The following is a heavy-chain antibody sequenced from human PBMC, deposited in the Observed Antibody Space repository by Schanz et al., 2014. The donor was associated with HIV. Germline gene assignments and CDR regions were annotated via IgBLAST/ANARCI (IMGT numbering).Heavy chain of an antibody. CDR1: GFTFSSYA. CDR3: AKASESIFGVEGLDF. V-gene: IGHV3-23*01. D-gene: IGHD3-3*01. Sequence: EVQLLESGGGLVQPGGSLRLSCAASGFTFSSYAMSWVRQAPGKGLEWVSAISGSGGSTYYADSVKGRFTISRDTFKNTVHLQMNSLRSEDTAVYYSAKASESIFGVEGLDFWGQGTLVIVSS. J-gene: IGHJ4*02. CDR2: ISGSGGST.